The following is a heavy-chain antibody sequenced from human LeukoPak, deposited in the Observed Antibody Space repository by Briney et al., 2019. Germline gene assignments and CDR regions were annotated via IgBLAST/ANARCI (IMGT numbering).Heavy chain of an antibody. D-gene: IGHD3-10*01. V-gene: IGHV3-33*01. CDR1: GFTFSSYG. CDR3: ARAATYGSGSGEFDY. Sequence: PGGSLRLSCAASGFTFSSYGMHWVRQAPGKGLEWVSVIWYDGSNKYYADSVKGRFTISRDNSKNTLYLQMNSLRAEDTAVYYCARAATYGSGSGEFDYWGQGTLVTVSS. J-gene: IGHJ4*02. CDR2: IWYDGSNK.